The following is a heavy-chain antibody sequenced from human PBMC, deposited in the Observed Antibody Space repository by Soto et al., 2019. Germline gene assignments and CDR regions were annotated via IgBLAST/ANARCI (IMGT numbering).Heavy chain of an antibody. D-gene: IGHD2-2*01. J-gene: IGHJ4*02. V-gene: IGHV1-18*04. CDR2: TSANNDNT. Sequence: QVQLVQSGTEVKEPGASVKVSCKVSGYTFTRYGISWVRQAPGQGLEWMAWTSANNDNTNYAEKVQGRVTLTTDTSTGTAYMELRSLRSDDTAVYYCARDERGTCTGTNCYYFDYWGQGTLVTVSS. CDR3: ARDERGTCTGTNCYYFDY. CDR1: GYTFTRYG.